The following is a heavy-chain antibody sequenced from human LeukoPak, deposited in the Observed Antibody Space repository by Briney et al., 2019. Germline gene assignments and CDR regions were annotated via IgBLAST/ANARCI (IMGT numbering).Heavy chain of an antibody. Sequence: GASVQVSCKASGYTFSSYYMHWLRQAPGQGLEWMGMITPRAGETTYAQRFQGRFTMTRDMSTNTVYMELSSLTSGDTAMYYCARDLGYSRSGERLDYWGQGTLVTVSS. V-gene: IGHV1-46*01. CDR3: ARDLGYSRSGERLDY. CDR2: ITPRAGET. D-gene: IGHD6-13*01. J-gene: IGHJ4*02. CDR1: GYTFSSYY.